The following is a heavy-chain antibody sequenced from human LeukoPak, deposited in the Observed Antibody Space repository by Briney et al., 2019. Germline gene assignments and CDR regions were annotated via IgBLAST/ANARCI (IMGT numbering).Heavy chain of an antibody. V-gene: IGHV4-61*02. CDR2: IYISGNT. CDR1: SGSISSDTHY. J-gene: IGHJ4*02. D-gene: IGHD2-21*02. Sequence: SETLSLTCTVSSGSISSDTHYWTWLRQAAGKGLEWIGRIYISGNTNYNPSLKSRVTISLYTSKNQFYLKLGSVTAADTAVYYCARADFGVTAIFDSWGQGTLVTVSS. CDR3: ARADFGVTAIFDS.